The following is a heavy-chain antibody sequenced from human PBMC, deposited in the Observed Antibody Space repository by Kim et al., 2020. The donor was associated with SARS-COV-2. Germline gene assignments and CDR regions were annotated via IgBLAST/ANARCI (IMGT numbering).Heavy chain of an antibody. CDR1: GFTFTTYT. CDR3: ARVYCSGGGCYSAHCYGMDV. CDR2: ITSGNTYM. D-gene: IGHD2-15*01. V-gene: IGHV3-21*01. J-gene: IGHJ6*02. Sequence: GGSLRLSCAASGFTFTTYTMNWVRQAPGKGLEWVSSITSGNTYMYYADSVKGRFTISRDTAKNSLYLQMSSLRAEDTAVYYCARVYCSGGGCYSAHCYGMDVWGQGTTDTVPS.